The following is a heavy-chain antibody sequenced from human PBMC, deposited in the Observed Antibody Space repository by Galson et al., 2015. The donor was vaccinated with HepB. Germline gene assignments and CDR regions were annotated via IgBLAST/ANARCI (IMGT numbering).Heavy chain of an antibody. V-gene: IGHV1-18*04. J-gene: IGHJ4*02. CDR3: ARVREYYDSSGYYRRITLDY. CDR1: GYTFTSYG. D-gene: IGHD3-22*01. CDR2: ISAYNGNT. Sequence: SVKVSCKASGYTFTSYGISWVRQAPGQGLEWMGWISAYNGNTNYAQKLQGRVTMTTDTSTSTAYMELRSLRSDDTAVYYCARVREYYDSSGYYRRITLDYWGQGTLVTVSS.